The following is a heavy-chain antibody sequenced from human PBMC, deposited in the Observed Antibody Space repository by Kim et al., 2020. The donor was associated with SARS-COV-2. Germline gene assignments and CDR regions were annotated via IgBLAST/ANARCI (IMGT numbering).Heavy chain of an antibody. CDR1: GGSFSGYY. CDR3: ARARRVRGVKLGGMDV. Sequence: SETLSLTCAVYGGSFSGYYWSWIRQPPGKGLEWIGEINHSGSTNYNPSLKSRVTISVDTSKNQFSLKLSSVTAADTAVYYCARARRVRGVKLGGMDVWGQGTTVTVSS. CDR2: INHSGST. D-gene: IGHD3-10*01. J-gene: IGHJ6*02. V-gene: IGHV4-34*01.